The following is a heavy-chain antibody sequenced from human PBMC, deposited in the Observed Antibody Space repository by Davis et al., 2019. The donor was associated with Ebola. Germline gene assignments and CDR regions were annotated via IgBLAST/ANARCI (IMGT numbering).Heavy chain of an antibody. D-gene: IGHD1-26*01. CDR2: ISPSGNTI. J-gene: IGHJ4*02. Sequence: GGSLRLSCAASGFTFSDYYISWIRQAPGKGLEWISYISPSGNTIYYVDSMMGQFTISRDNAKNSLFLQMNSLRAEDTAVYYCAKVSGSYGYWGQGTLVTVSS. V-gene: IGHV3-11*04. CDR1: GFTFSDYY. CDR3: AKVSGSYGY.